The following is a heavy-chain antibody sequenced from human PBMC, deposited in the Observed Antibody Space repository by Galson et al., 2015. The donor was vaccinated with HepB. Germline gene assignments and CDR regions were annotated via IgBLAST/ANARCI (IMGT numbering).Heavy chain of an antibody. Sequence: SVKVSCKASGGTFSSYAISWVRQAPGQGLEWMGRIIPILGIANYAQKFQGRVTITADKSTSTAYMELSSLRSDDTAVYYCARERWRDAFDIWGQGTMVTVSS. CDR3: ARERWRDAFDI. CDR1: GGTFSSYA. J-gene: IGHJ3*02. CDR2: IIPILGIA. D-gene: IGHD2-15*01. V-gene: IGHV1-69*04.